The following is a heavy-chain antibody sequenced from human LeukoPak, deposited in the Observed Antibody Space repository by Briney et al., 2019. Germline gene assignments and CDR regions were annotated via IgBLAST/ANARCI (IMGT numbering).Heavy chain of an antibody. CDR1: GFTFSNYA. Sequence: PGGSLRLSCAASGFTFSNYAMNCVRQAPGKGLEWVSGISGGGASRDYADSVKGRFTTSRDNSKNTVLPQMDTMSAEDTALYHCTTRSGVYSDNSGFFDYWGHGSLVTVSS. V-gene: IGHV3-23*01. CDR3: TTRSGVYSDNSGFFDY. CDR2: ISGGGASR. D-gene: IGHD1-26*01. J-gene: IGHJ4*01.